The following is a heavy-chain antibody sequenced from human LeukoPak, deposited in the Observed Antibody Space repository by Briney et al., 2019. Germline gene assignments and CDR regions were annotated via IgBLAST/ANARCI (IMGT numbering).Heavy chain of an antibody. V-gene: IGHV3-23*01. Sequence: GGSLRLSCAASGFTVSSNYMSWVRQAPGKGLEWVSGISDSGGSTVYADSIKGRFIISRDNSKNMLYLQMNSLRAEDTAVYYCAKGHEYSYGSFDYWGQGTLVTVSS. CDR2: ISDSGGST. D-gene: IGHD5-18*01. CDR3: AKGHEYSYGSFDY. J-gene: IGHJ4*02. CDR1: GFTVSSNY.